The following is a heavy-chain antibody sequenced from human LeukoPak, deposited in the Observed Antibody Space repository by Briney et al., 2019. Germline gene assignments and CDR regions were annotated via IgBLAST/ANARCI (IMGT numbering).Heavy chain of an antibody. Sequence: SETLSLTCTVSGGSISSYYWSWIRQPPGKGLEWIGYMYNSGSTNYNPSLKSRVTISVDTSKNQLSLKLSSVTAADTAVYYCARVGFWSGYYSWFDPWGQGTLVTVSS. CDR1: GGSISSYY. CDR3: ARVGFWSGYYSWFDP. V-gene: IGHV4-59*01. D-gene: IGHD3-3*01. CDR2: MYNSGST. J-gene: IGHJ5*02.